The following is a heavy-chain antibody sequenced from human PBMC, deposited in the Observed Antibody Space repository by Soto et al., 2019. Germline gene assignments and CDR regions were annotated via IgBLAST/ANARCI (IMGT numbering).Heavy chain of an antibody. V-gene: IGHV1-69*09. D-gene: IGHD5-18*01. CDR3: AATACAATWCSPSHNLDH. CDR2: INPLSGIP. Sequence: QVQLVQSGAEVKKPESSVKVSCKTSVGTFVRHVISWVRQAPGQGPEWMGKINPLSGIPNYAQKFQDRVTFSADTYSSTAYMELSSLRSDDTAVYYCAATACAATWCSPSHNLDHWGQGTLVTVSS. J-gene: IGHJ1*01. CDR1: VGTFVRHV.